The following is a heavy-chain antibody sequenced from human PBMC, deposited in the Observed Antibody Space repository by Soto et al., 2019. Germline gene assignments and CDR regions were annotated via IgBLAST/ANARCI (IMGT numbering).Heavy chain of an antibody. V-gene: IGHV4-39*01. Sequence: SETLSLTCTVSGGSISSSSYYWGWIRQPPGKGLEWIGSIYYSGSTYYNPSLKSRVTISVDTSKNQFSLKLSSVTAADTAVYYCARHLLRGVTKRGLPYYMDVWGKGTTVTVSS. CDR1: GGSISSSSYY. J-gene: IGHJ6*03. D-gene: IGHD3-10*01. CDR2: IYYSGST. CDR3: ARHLLRGVTKRGLPYYMDV.